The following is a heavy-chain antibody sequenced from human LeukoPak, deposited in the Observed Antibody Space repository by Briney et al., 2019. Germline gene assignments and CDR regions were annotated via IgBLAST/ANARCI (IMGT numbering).Heavy chain of an antibody. CDR1: GYTFTSYG. V-gene: IGHV1-18*01. CDR3: ARDYYTAHYDFWSGYRASSDYFDY. Sequence: ASVKVSCKASGYTFTSYGISWVRQAPGQGLEWMGWISAYNGNTNYAQKLQGRVTMTTDTSMSTAYMELRSLRSDDTAVYYCARDYYTAHYDFWSGYRASSDYFDYWGQGTLVTVSS. D-gene: IGHD3-3*01. J-gene: IGHJ4*02. CDR2: ISAYNGNT.